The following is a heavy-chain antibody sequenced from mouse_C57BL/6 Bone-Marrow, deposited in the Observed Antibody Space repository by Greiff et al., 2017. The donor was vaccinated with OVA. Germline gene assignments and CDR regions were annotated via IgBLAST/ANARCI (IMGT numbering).Heavy chain of an antibody. V-gene: IGHV5-4*01. Sequence: VQLKESGGGLVKPGGSLKLSCAASGFTFSSYAMSWVRQTPEKRLEWVATISDGGSYTYYPDNVKGRFTISRDNAKNNLYLQMSHLKSEDTAMYYCARDWYAMDYWGQGTSVTVSS. CDR3: ARDWYAMDY. CDR1: GFTFSSYA. CDR2: ISDGGSYT. J-gene: IGHJ4*01.